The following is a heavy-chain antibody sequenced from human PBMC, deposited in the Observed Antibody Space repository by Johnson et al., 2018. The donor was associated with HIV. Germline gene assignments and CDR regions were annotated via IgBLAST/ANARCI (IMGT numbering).Heavy chain of an antibody. CDR2: ISYDGSEN. V-gene: IGHV3-30*18. CDR1: GFTFSSYG. J-gene: IGHJ3*02. CDR3: AKSTQANILRESGPYGAFDI. Sequence: QVQLVESGGGVVQPGRSLRLSCAASGFTFSSYGMHWVRQAPGKGLEWVAVISYDGSENNYADSVKGRFTISRDNSENTLYLQMNSLRAEDTAVYYCAKSTQANILRESGPYGAFDIWGQWTMVTVSS. D-gene: IGHD3-10*01.